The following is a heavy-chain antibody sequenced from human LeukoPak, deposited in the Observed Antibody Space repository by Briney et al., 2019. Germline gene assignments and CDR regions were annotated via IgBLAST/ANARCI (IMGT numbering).Heavy chain of an antibody. D-gene: IGHD4-17*01. J-gene: IGHJ4*02. Sequence: ASVKVSCKASGYTFTSYYMYWVRQAPGQGLEWMGIINPSGGSTSYAQKFQGRVTMTRDTSTSTVYMELSSLRSEDTAVYYCARDRSYGDYGSDYFDYWGQGTLVTVSS. V-gene: IGHV1-46*01. CDR3: ARDRSYGDYGSDYFDY. CDR2: INPSGGST. CDR1: GYTFTSYY.